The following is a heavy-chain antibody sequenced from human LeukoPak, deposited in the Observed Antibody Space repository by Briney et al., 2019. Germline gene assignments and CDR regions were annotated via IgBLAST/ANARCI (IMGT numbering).Heavy chain of an antibody. CDR2: IYYSGST. V-gene: IGHV4-59*08. Sequence: SETLSLTCTVSGGSISSYYWSWIRQPPGKGLEWIGYIYYSGSTNYNPSLKSRVTISVDTSKNQFSLKLSSVTAADTAVYYCARRRTTGTFDYYYYMDVWGKGTTVTVSS. D-gene: IGHD4-11*01. CDR1: GGSISSYY. J-gene: IGHJ6*03. CDR3: ARRRTTGTFDYYYYMDV.